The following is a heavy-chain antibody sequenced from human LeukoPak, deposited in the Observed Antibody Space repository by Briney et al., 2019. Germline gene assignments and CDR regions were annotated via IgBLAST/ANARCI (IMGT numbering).Heavy chain of an antibody. D-gene: IGHD3-22*01. J-gene: IGHJ4*02. CDR2: IGGSGGRT. CDR3: AKVFAVVVLGY. CDR1: GFTFSTYA. Sequence: PGGSLRLSCAASGFTFSTYAVSWVRQAPGKGLDWVSAIGGSGGRTYYADSVKGRFTISRDNSKNTLYLQMNSLRAEDTAVYYCAKVFAVVVLGYWGQGTLVTVSS. V-gene: IGHV3-23*01.